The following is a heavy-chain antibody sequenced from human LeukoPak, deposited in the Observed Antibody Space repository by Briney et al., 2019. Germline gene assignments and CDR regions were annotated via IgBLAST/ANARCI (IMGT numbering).Heavy chain of an antibody. D-gene: IGHD2-2*01. J-gene: IGHJ5*02. CDR3: ARRLTQYHCFEP. V-gene: IGHV6-1*01. Sequence: SQTLSLTCAISGDSVSSNSVTWNWIRQSPSRGLEWLGRTYYRSTWYNDYAVSVRGRITVNPDTSKNQFSLHLNSVTPEDTAVYYRARRLTQYHCFEPRGQGILVTVSS. CDR1: GDSVSSNSVT. CDR2: TYYRSTWYN.